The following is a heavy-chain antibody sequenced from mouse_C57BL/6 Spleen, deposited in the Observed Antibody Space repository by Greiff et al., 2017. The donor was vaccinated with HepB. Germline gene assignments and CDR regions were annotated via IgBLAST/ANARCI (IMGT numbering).Heavy chain of an antibody. CDR1: GYTFTSYW. CDR3: TKDSSSPYYALDY. J-gene: IGHJ4*01. CDR2: IYPGNSDT. Sequence: VQLQQSGTVLARPGASVKMSCKTSGYTFTSYWMHWVKQRPGQGLEWIGAIYPGNSDTSYNQKFKGKAKLTAVTSASTAYMELSSLTNEDSAVYYCTKDSSSPYYALDYWGQGTSVTVSS. V-gene: IGHV1-5*01. D-gene: IGHD3-2*02.